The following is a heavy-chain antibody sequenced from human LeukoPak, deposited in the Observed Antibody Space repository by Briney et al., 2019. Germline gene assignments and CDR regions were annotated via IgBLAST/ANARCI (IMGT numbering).Heavy chain of an antibody. CDR3: TGGGLVRGTLHWFDP. CDR1: GDSVSGGSGG. J-gene: IGHJ5*02. D-gene: IGHD3-10*01. V-gene: IGHV6-1*01. Sequence: SQTLSLTCAISGDSVSGGSGGWNWIRQSPSRGLEWLGRIYYRSKWYSDYAISLKSRITINPATSRNQFSLQLNSVTHDDTAVYYCTGGGLVRGTLHWFDPWGQGTLVTVSS. CDR2: IYYRSKWYS.